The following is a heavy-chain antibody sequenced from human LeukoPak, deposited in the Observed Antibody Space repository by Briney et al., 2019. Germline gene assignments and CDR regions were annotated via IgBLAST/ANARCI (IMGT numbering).Heavy chain of an antibody. D-gene: IGHD2-21*01. Sequence: SQTLSLTCTVSGVSISSGDYYWSWIRQPPGKGLEWIGYTYYSGSTYYNPSLKSRVTISVDTSKNQFSLKLSSVTAADTAVYYCARHTECYLYYFDYCGQGTLVTVSS. CDR2: TYYSGST. V-gene: IGHV4-30-4*01. CDR3: ARHTECYLYYFDY. CDR1: GVSISSGDYY. J-gene: IGHJ4*02.